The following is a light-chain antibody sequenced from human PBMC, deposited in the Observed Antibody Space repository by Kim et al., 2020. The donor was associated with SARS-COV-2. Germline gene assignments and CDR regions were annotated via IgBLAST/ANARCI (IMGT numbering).Light chain of an antibody. CDR1: HGINNY. CDR2: AAS. J-gene: IGKJ1*01. CDR3: QKYDSAPWT. Sequence: ASVGTRILITGRASHGINNYLAWYQQKSGEPPKLLIYAASALQSGVPSRFSGSGSGTDFTLTVTRLQPEDVATYYCQKYDSAPWTFGQGTKVDIK. V-gene: IGKV1-27*01.